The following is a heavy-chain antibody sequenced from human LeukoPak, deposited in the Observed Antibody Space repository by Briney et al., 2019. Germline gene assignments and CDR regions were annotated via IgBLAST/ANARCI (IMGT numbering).Heavy chain of an antibody. CDR1: GFTFSSYR. CDR3: ANGDYDSSGYPEYFQH. J-gene: IGHJ1*01. CDR2: IKQDGSEK. Sequence: GGSLRLSCAASGFTFSSYRMSWVRQAPGKGLEWVANIKQDGSEKHYVDSVKGRFTISRDNAKNSLYLQMNSLRAEDTAVYYCANGDYDSSGYPEYFQHWGQGTLVTVSS. V-gene: IGHV3-7*01. D-gene: IGHD3-22*01.